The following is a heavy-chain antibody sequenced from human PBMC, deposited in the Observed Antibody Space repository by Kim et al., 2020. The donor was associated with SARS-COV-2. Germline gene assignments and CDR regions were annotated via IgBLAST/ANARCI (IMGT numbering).Heavy chain of an antibody. Sequence: ASVKVSCKASGYTFTSYAMHWVRQAPGQRLEWMGWINAGNGNTKYSQKFQGRVTITRDTSASTAYMELSSLRSEDTAVYYCASSERSGYYRDAFDIWGQGTMVTVSS. D-gene: IGHD3-22*01. CDR3: ASSERSGYYRDAFDI. V-gene: IGHV1-3*01. J-gene: IGHJ3*02. CDR1: GYTFTSYA. CDR2: INAGNGNT.